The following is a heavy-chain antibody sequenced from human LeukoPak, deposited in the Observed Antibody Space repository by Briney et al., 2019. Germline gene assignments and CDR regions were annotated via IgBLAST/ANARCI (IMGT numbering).Heavy chain of an antibody. CDR1: GFTFSSYA. D-gene: IGHD3-22*01. J-gene: IGHJ4*02. V-gene: IGHV3-23*01. Sequence: GGSLRLSCAASGFTFSSYAMSWVRQAPGKGLEWVSVISGSGGTTFYTDSVKGRFTISRDNSKNTLYLQMNSLRAEDTAVYYCTTDLRYYYDSSGYYYPDLNFDYWGQGTLVTVSS. CDR3: TTDLRYYYDSSGYYYPDLNFDY. CDR2: ISGSGGTT.